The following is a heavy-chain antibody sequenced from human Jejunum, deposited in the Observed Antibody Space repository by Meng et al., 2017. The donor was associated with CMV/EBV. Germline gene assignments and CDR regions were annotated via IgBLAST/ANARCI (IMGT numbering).Heavy chain of an antibody. J-gene: IGHJ4*02. Sequence: QVQLQESGPGLVKPSETLSLTCTVSGGSINSFYWSWIRQPAGKGLEWIGRIYSSGSANYNPSLKSRVTMSVDTSKNQFSLKLTSVTAAGTAIYYCVRDRLYFEYWGQGTLVTVSS. V-gene: IGHV4-4*07. CDR2: IYSSGSA. CDR1: GGSINSFY. CDR3: VRDRLYFEY.